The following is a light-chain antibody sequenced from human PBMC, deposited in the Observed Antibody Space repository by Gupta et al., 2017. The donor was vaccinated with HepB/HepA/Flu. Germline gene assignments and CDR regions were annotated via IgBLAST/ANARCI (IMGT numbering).Light chain of an antibody. CDR1: KLGHKY. V-gene: IGLV3-1*01. Sequence: SYELTQPPSVSVSPGQTATITCSGDKLGHKYACWYQQKPGQSPVLVIYQDNKRPSGIPERFSGSNSGNTATLTISGTQAMDEADYYCQAWDSSTVVFGGGTKLTVL. CDR2: QDN. CDR3: QAWDSSTVV. J-gene: IGLJ2*01.